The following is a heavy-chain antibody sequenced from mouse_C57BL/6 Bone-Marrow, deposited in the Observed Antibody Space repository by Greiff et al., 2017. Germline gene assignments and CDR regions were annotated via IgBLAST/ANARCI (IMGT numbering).Heavy chain of an antibody. J-gene: IGHJ3*01. CDR2: IYPGSGST. CDR1: GYTFTSYW. V-gene: IGHV1-55*01. CDR3: ARFEGYYGWFAY. Sequence: QVQLQQPGAELVKPGASVKMSCKASGYTFTSYWITWVKPRPGQGLEWIGDIYPGSGSTNYNEKFKSKATLTVDTSSSTAYMQLSSLTSEDSAVYYCARFEGYYGWFAYWGQGTLVTVSA. D-gene: IGHD2-3*01.